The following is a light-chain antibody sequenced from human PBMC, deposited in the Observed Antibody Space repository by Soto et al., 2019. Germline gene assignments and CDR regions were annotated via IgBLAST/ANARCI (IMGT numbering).Light chain of an antibody. CDR3: QQYNIWPLT. CDR2: GAS. Sequence: EIVMTQSPATLSVSPGERAPLSCRASQSVLSNLAWYQQKPGQAPRLLIYGASTRATGFPARFRGSGSGTEFTLTISSLQSEDFAVYYCQQYNIWPLTFGGGTKVEIK. V-gene: IGKV3-15*01. CDR1: QSVLSN. J-gene: IGKJ4*01.